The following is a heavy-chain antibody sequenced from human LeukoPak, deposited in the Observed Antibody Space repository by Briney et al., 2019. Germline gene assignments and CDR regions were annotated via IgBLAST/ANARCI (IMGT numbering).Heavy chain of an antibody. CDR3: ARVPSLWSGYDY. D-gene: IGHD3-3*01. CDR1: GITFSSYW. CDR2: IDAGGSST. V-gene: IGHV3-74*01. Sequence: GGSLRLSCVVSGITFSSYWMHWVRQAPGKGLVWVSRIDAGGSSTSYAESVKGRFTISRDNAKNTLYLQMNSLSAEDTAVYYCARVPSLWSGYDYWGQGTLVTVSP. J-gene: IGHJ4*02.